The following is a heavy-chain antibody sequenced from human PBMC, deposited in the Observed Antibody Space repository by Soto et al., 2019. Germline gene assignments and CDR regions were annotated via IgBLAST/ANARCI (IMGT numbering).Heavy chain of an antibody. J-gene: IGHJ3*02. D-gene: IGHD2-8*01. Sequence: GGSLRLSCAASGFTFSRYSMNWVRQAPGKGLEWVSSISSSSSYIYYADSVKGRFTISRDNAKNSLYLQMNSLRAEDTAVYYCASSDCTNGVCYDGALDIWGQGTMVTVSS. V-gene: IGHV3-21*01. CDR3: ASSDCTNGVCYDGALDI. CDR2: ISSSSSYI. CDR1: GFTFSRYS.